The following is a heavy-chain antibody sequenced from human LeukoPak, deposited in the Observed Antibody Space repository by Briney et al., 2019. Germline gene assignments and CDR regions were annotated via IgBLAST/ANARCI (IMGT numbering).Heavy chain of an antibody. CDR2: IYASGST. Sequence: SETLSLTCTVSGGSITNYYWSWIRQPAGKGLEWIGRIYASGSTNYNPSLKSRVTMSVDTSKNQFSLKLSSVTAVDTAVYYCARLSRAYHNNFDYWGQGTLVTVSS. CDR3: ARLSRAYHNNFDY. D-gene: IGHD3-10*01. J-gene: IGHJ4*02. CDR1: GGSITNYY. V-gene: IGHV4-4*07.